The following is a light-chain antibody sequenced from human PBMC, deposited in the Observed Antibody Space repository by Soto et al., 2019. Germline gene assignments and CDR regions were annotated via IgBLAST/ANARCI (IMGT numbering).Light chain of an antibody. CDR2: WAS. J-gene: IGKJ2*01. V-gene: IGKV4-1*01. CDR1: QSVSYTSNSKNL. CDR3: HQYCNTPYT. Sequence: DIVMTQSPDSLAVSLGERATINCKSSQSVSYTSNSKNLLAWYRQKPGQPPKLLIYWASTRESGVPDRFSGSGSGTDFTLTISSLQAEDVAVYYCHQYCNTPYTFGQGTKLEIK.